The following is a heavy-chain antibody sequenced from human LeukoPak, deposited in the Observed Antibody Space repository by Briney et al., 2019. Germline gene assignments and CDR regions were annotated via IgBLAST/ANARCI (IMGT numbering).Heavy chain of an antibody. D-gene: IGHD3-22*01. J-gene: IGHJ4*02. Sequence: GGSLRLSCAASGFTFSSYAMSWVRQTPGKGLEWVSAISGSGGSTYYADSVKGRFTISRDNSKNTLYLQMNSLRAEDTAVYYCAKRNSSGYYYFDYWGQGTLVTVSS. V-gene: IGHV3-23*01. CDR3: AKRNSSGYYYFDY. CDR2: ISGSGGST. CDR1: GFTFSSYA.